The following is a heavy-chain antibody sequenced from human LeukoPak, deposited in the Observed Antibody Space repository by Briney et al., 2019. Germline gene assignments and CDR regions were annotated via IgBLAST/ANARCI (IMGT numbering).Heavy chain of an antibody. V-gene: IGHV3-23*01. Sequence: GGSLRLSCAASGFTFSSYAMSWVRQAPGKGLEWVSAISGSGGSTYYADSVKGRFTISRDNTKNTLYLQMNSLRAEDTAVYYCAKDFGGTMIVVVIGGAFDIWGQGTMVTVSS. J-gene: IGHJ3*02. CDR3: AKDFGGTMIVVVIGGAFDI. CDR1: GFTFSSYA. CDR2: ISGSGGST. D-gene: IGHD3-22*01.